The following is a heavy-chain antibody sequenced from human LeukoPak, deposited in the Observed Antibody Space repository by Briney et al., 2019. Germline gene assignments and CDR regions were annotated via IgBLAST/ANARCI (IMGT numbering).Heavy chain of an antibody. CDR1: GGSISSSSYY. D-gene: IGHD3-22*01. Sequence: SETLSLTCTVSGGSISSSSYYWGWIRQPPGKGLEWIGRIYYSGSTYYNPSLKRRVTISVDTSKHQFTLKPSSVSTADTAGYYCARFNYYDSPRPGVFDIWVQGTMVTVSS. J-gene: IGHJ3*02. CDR2: IYYSGST. V-gene: IGHV4-39*06. CDR3: ARFNYYDSPRPGVFDI.